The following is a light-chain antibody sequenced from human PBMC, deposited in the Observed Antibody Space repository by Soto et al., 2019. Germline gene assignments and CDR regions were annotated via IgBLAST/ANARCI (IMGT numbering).Light chain of an antibody. CDR1: QSALYSSNNKNY. Sequence: DIVMTQSPDSLTVSLGERATINCRSSQSALYSSNNKNYLAWYQHIPGQPPKLLFYWASTRESGVPDRFSGSGSGTEFTLTISGLQAEDVAVYYCQQYYSTPYTFGQGTKLEIK. CDR3: QQYYSTPYT. J-gene: IGKJ2*01. V-gene: IGKV4-1*01. CDR2: WAS.